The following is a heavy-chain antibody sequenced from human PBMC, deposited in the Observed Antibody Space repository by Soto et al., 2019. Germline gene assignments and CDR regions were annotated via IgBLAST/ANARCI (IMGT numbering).Heavy chain of an antibody. CDR1: GGSISRSGYY. Sequence: SETLSLTCTVSGGSISRSGYYWGWIRQPPGKGLEWIGNIYYSGSTYYNPSLKSRVTISIDTSKNQFSLKLSSVTAADTAVYYCASGRYYGSGSYRLDYYYGMDVWGQGTTVT. CDR3: ASGRYYGSGSYRLDYYYGMDV. D-gene: IGHD3-10*01. J-gene: IGHJ6*02. V-gene: IGHV4-39*01. CDR2: IYYSGST.